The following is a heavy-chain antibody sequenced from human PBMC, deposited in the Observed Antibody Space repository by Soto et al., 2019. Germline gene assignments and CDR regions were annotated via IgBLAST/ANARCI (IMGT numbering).Heavy chain of an antibody. V-gene: IGHV4-34*01. Sequence: SETTSPPSAGYGGTFIDYYWSRIRQTKGKGLGWIGEINHSGSTNYNPSLKSRVTISVDTSKNQFSLKLSSVTAADTAVYYCARQQESGLLWFGELGSNWFDPWGQGTLVTVSS. CDR1: GGTFIDYY. CDR2: INHSGST. D-gene: IGHD3-10*01. J-gene: IGHJ5*02. CDR3: ARQQESGLLWFGELGSNWFDP.